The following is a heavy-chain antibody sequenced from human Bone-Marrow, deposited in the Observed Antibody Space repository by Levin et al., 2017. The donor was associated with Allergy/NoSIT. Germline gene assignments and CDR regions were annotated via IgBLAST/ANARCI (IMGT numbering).Heavy chain of an antibody. CDR1: GYTFTDYP. Sequence: ASVKVSCKASGYTFTDYPMNWVRQAPGQGLEWMGWINTNTGNPTYAQGFTGRFVFSLDTSVSTAYLQVSSLKPEDTAVYYCTRGINFNDYWGQGTLVTVSS. V-gene: IGHV7-4-1*02. D-gene: IGHD1-1*01. J-gene: IGHJ4*02. CDR2: INTNTGNP. CDR3: TRGINFNDY.